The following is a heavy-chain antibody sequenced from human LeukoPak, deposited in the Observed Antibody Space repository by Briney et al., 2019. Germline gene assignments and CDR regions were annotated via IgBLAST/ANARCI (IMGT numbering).Heavy chain of an antibody. J-gene: IGHJ4*02. Sequence: PSETLSLTSTVSGGSISSSSYYWGWIRRPPGKGLEWIGSIYYSGSTYYNPSLKSRVTISVDTSKNQFSLKLSSVTAADTAVYYCARASLRYFDWLWGQGTLVTVSS. CDR3: ARASLRYFDWL. V-gene: IGHV4-39*07. CDR2: IYYSGST. D-gene: IGHD3-9*01. CDR1: GGSISSSSYY.